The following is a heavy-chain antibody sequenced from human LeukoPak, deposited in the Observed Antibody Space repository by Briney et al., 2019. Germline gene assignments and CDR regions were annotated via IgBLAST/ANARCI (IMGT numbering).Heavy chain of an antibody. CDR2: ISGSGGST. J-gene: IGHJ4*02. CDR1: GFTFSDYA. Sequence: GGSLRLSCVASGFTFSDYAMSWVRQAPGKGLEWVSAISGSGGSTYYADSVKGRFTISRDNSKSTLFLQMNNLRAEGTAVYYCAKDPRVGSRVATPCHWGQGTLVTVSS. CDR3: AKDPRVGSRVATPCH. D-gene: IGHD5-24*01. V-gene: IGHV3-23*01.